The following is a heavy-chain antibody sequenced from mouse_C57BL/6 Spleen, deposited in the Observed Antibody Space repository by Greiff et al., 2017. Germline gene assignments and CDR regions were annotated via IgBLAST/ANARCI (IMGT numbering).Heavy chain of an antibody. D-gene: IGHD1-1*01. CDR3: ASASYGSSFDY. Sequence: QVQLQQPGAELVRPGTSVKLSCKASGYTFTSYWMHWVKQRPGQGLEWIGVIDPSDSYTNYNQKFKGKATLTVDTSSSTAYMQLSSLTSEDSAVYYCASASYGSSFDYWGQGTTLTVSS. CDR2: IDPSDSYT. CDR1: GYTFTSYW. V-gene: IGHV1-59*01. J-gene: IGHJ2*01.